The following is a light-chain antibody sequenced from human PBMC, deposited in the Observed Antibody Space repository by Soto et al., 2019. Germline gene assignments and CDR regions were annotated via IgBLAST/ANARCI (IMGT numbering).Light chain of an antibody. V-gene: IGKV3-20*01. CDR2: GAS. CDR3: HQYGSSPGT. Sequence: MLTQSPCTLSLSPGDRATLSCRASQSVSSSYLACYQQKPGHAPRLLIHGASGRATGIPDRFSGSGSGTDFTLTISRLEPEDFAVYHCHQYGSSPGTFGGGTKVDIK. CDR1: QSVSSSY. J-gene: IGKJ4*01.